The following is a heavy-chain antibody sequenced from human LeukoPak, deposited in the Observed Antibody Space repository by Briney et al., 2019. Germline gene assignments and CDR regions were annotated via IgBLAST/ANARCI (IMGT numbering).Heavy chain of an antibody. Sequence: PSETLSLTCAVYGGSFSGYYWSWIRQPPGKGLEWIGEINHSGSTNYNPSLKSRVTISVDTSKNQFSLKPSSVTAADTAVYYCARGPIRSEQLVQYWFDPWGQGTLVTVSS. J-gene: IGHJ5*02. CDR3: ARGPIRSEQLVQYWFDP. D-gene: IGHD6-6*01. CDR1: GGSFSGYY. V-gene: IGHV4-34*01. CDR2: INHSGST.